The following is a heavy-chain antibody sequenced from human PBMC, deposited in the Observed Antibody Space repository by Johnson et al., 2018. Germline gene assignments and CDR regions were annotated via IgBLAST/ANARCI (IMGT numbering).Heavy chain of an antibody. D-gene: IGHD3-22*01. CDR3: VRIYSSAEYYYYMDV. CDR2: ISWNSGSI. V-gene: IGHV3-9*01. Sequence: VQLVQSGGGLVQPGRSLRLSCAASGFTFDDYAMHWVRQAPGKGLEWVSGISWNSGSIGYADPVKGRFTISIDNAKNSLYLQMNSLRAEDTALYYCVRIYSSAEYYYYMDVWGKGTTVTVSS. J-gene: IGHJ6*03. CDR1: GFTFDDYA.